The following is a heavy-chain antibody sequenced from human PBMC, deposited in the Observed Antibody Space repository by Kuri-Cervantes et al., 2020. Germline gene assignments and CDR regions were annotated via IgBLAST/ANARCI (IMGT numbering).Heavy chain of an antibody. CDR2: INPSGGST. Sequence: ASVKVSCKASGYTFTSYYMPWVRQAPGQGLEWMGIINPSGGSTSYAQKFQGRVTMTRDTSISTAYMELSRLRSDDTAVYYCARRIPPYYYDSSGLDDAFDIWGQGTMVTVSS. CDR1: GYTFTSYY. V-gene: IGHV1-46*01. CDR3: ARRIPPYYYDSSGLDDAFDI. J-gene: IGHJ3*02. D-gene: IGHD3-22*01.